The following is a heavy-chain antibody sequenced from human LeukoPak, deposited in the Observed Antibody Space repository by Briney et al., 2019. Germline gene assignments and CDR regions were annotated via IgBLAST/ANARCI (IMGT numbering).Heavy chain of an antibody. D-gene: IGHD2-2*01. Sequence: GGSLRLSCAASGFTFSIYWMSWVRQAPGKGLEWVANINQDGSEKNYVDSVKGRFTISRDNAKNSLYLLMNSLRGEDTAVYYCARDVERYCSRASCPYFDHWGQGTLVTVSS. CDR3: ARDVERYCSRASCPYFDH. J-gene: IGHJ4*02. CDR2: INQDGSEK. V-gene: IGHV3-7*01. CDR1: GFTFSIYW.